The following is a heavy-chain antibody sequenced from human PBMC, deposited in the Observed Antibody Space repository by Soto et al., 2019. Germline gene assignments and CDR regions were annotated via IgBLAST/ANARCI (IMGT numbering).Heavy chain of an antibody. D-gene: IGHD3-10*01. CDR1: GFIVSIDG. CDR2: INSDGKNT. J-gene: IGHJ5*02. CDR3: ARDFMARGRDSNWFDP. V-gene: IGHV3-74*03. Sequence: PGGALRLSCAASGFIVSIDGRHWVRQARGKGPLWFARINSDGKNTKYADSVKGLFTISRDNAKNTLYLQMNSLRAEDTAVYYCARDFMARGRDSNWFDPWGQGTVVTVSS.